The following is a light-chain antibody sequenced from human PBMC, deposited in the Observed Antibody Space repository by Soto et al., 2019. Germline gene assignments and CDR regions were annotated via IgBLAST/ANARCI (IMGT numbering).Light chain of an antibody. V-gene: IGKV3-15*01. CDR3: EEYGDGPLT. Sequence: ELVLTQSPATLSVSPGERATLSCRASPSVGNNFAWYQHKPGQAPRLLIFATSTSATAVPARFSGSGSWTEFTLTISSLQSEDVAVYYCEEYGDGPLTFGGGAKVEIE. CDR2: ATS. CDR1: PSVGNN. J-gene: IGKJ4*01.